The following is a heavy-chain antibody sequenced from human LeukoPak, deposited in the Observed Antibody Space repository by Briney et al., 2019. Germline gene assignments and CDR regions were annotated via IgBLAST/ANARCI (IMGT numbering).Heavy chain of an antibody. Sequence: GGSLRLSCAASGFTFSSYSMNWVRQAPGKGLEWVSSISSSSSYICYADSVKGRFTISRDNSKNTLYLQMNSLRAEDTAVYYCARSSSWYLDYWGQGTLVTVSS. V-gene: IGHV3-21*01. J-gene: IGHJ4*02. CDR2: ISSSSSYI. D-gene: IGHD2-2*01. CDR1: GFTFSSYS. CDR3: ARSSSWYLDY.